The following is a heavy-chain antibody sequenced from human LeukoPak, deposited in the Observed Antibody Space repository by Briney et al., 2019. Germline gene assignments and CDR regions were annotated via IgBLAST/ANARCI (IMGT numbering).Heavy chain of an antibody. CDR1: GFTFSSYG. Sequence: GRSLRLSCAASGFTFSSYGMHWVRQAPGKGLEWVAVISYDGSNKYYADSVKGRFTISRDNSKNTLYLQMNSLRAEDTAVYYCTRHEMATIGPDSDYWGQGTLVTVSS. CDR3: TRHEMATIGPDSDY. V-gene: IGHV3-30*03. J-gene: IGHJ4*02. D-gene: IGHD5-24*01. CDR2: ISYDGSNK.